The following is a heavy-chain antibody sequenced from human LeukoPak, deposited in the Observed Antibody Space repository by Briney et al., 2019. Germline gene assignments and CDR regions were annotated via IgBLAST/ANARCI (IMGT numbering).Heavy chain of an antibody. CDR1: GFTFSSYA. CDR2: VSGSGGST. CDR3: APGRLPLGGFDV. V-gene: IGHV3-23*01. J-gene: IGHJ3*01. Sequence: PGGSLRLSCAASGFTFSSYAMSWVRQAPGKGLEWVSGVSGSGGSTSYADSVKGRFTISRDNSKNTLYLQMNSLRVEDTAVYYCAPGRLPLGGFDVWGQGTMVTISS. D-gene: IGHD3-16*01.